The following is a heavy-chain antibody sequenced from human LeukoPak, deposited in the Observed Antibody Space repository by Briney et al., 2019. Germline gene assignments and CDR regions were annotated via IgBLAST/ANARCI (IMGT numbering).Heavy chain of an antibody. Sequence: QSGGSLRLSCAASGFTFSSYGMHWVRHAPGKGLEWVAVLSYDERDIHYADSVRGRFTISRDNSKNTLYLQMNSLRVEDTAVYYCARDDPGGIDYWGQGTLVTVSS. CDR3: ARDDPGGIDY. V-gene: IGHV3-30*19. D-gene: IGHD3-16*01. CDR2: LSYDERDI. CDR1: GFTFSSYG. J-gene: IGHJ4*02.